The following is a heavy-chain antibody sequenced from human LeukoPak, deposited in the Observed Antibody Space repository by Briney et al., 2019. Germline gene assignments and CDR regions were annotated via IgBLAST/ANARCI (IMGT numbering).Heavy chain of an antibody. CDR1: GFTFSSYA. J-gene: IGHJ4*02. Sequence: PGGSLRLSCAASGFTFSSYAMSWVRQAPGKGLEWVSAISGSGGSTYYADSAKGRFTISRDNSKNTLYLQMNSLRAEDTAVYYCAKANGQYYDILTGPLDYWGQGTLVTVSS. D-gene: IGHD3-9*01. V-gene: IGHV3-23*01. CDR3: AKANGQYYDILTGPLDY. CDR2: ISGSGGST.